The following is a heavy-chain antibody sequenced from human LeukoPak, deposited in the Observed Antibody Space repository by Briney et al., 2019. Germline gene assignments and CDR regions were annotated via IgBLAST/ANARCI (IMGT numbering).Heavy chain of an antibody. D-gene: IGHD5-12*01. J-gene: IGHJ4*02. CDR1: GGSFSGYY. CDR2: INHSGST. V-gene: IGHV4-34*01. CDR3: AINYSGYERFDY. Sequence: SETLSLTCAVYGGSFSGYYWSWIRQPPGKGLEWIGEINHSGSTNYNPSLKSRVTISVDTSKNQFSLKLSSVAAADTAVYYCAINYSGYERFDYWGQGTLVTVSS.